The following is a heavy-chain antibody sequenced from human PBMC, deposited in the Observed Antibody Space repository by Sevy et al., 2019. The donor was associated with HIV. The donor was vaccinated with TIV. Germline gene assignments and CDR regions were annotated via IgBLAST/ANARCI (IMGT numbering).Heavy chain of an antibody. V-gene: IGHV1-24*01. CDR2: XDXXXXET. D-gene: IGHD1-26*01. CDR3: ASHGQWELPFASXGAXXDX. CDR1: GYXLTELS. J-gene: IGHJ5*02. Sequence: ASVKVSCKVSGYXLTELSMHWVRQAXGKGLEWMGXXDXXXXETIYAQKFQGRVTMTEDTSTDTAYMELSSLRSEDTAVYYCASHGQWELPFASXGAXXDXWGQGTLVTVSS.